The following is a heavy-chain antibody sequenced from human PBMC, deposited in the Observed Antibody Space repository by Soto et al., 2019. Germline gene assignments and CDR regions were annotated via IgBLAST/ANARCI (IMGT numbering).Heavy chain of an antibody. CDR1: GDSVSRNSAA. J-gene: IGHJ6*02. CDR2: TYYRFKWYN. V-gene: IGHV6-1*01. CDR3: ARGAPSYYAMDV. Sequence: SQTLSLTCAISGDSVSRNSAAWNWIRQSPSRGLEWLGRTYYRFKWYNDYAVSVKSRIIINPDTSKNQFSLQLNSVTPEDTAVYYCARGAPSYYAMDVWGQGTTVTVSS.